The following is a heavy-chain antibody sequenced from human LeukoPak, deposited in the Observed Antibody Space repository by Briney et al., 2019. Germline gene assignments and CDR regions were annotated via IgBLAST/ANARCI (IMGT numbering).Heavy chain of an antibody. V-gene: IGHV3-23*01. CDR2: INGSGGST. J-gene: IGHJ4*02. Sequence: GGSLRLSCAASGFTFSSYAMSWVRQAPGKGLEWVSAINGSGGSTYYADSVKGRFTISRDNSKNTLYLQMNSLRAEDTAVYYCAKGTGYSSGWPFDYWGQGTLVTVSS. CDR1: GFTFSSYA. D-gene: IGHD6-19*01. CDR3: AKGTGYSSGWPFDY.